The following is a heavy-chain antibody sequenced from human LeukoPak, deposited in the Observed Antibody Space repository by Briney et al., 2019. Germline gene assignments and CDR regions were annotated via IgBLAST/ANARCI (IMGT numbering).Heavy chain of an antibody. CDR2: TNPTSGGT. CDR1: GYTLTGYY. Sequence: GASVKVSCKASGYTLTGYYMHWVRQAPGQGLEWMGWTNPTSGGTNYAQKFQGRVTMTGDTSLSTAYMELSRLRSDDTAVYYCARGNYYRFDYWGQGTLVTASS. V-gene: IGHV1-2*02. CDR3: ARGNYYRFDY. D-gene: IGHD3-22*01. J-gene: IGHJ4*02.